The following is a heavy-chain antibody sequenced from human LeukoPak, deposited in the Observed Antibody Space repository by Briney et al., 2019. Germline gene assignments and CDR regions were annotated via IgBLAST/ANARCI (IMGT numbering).Heavy chain of an antibody. CDR3: ARVYCSSTSCYHFDY. CDR2: IYYSGST. V-gene: IGHV4-59*01. Sequence: SETLSLTCTVSGGSISSYYWSWIRQPPGKGLEWIGYIYYSGSTNYNHSLKSRVTISVDTSNNQSPLKLSSVTAADTAVYYCARVYCSSTSCYHFDYWGQGTLVTVSS. J-gene: IGHJ4*02. D-gene: IGHD2-2*01. CDR1: GGSISSYY.